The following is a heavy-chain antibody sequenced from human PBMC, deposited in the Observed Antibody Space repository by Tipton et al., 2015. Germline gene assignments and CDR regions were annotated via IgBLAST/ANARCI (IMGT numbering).Heavy chain of an antibody. J-gene: IGHJ4*02. Sequence: SLRLSCAASGFTFNNYWMTWVRQAPGKGLEWVANIKPDGSDQYYVDSVKGRFTFSRDNAKNSMYLQMNSLRPEDTAVYYCARSGGYGWDYWGQGALVTVSS. D-gene: IGHD5-12*01. CDR2: IKPDGSDQ. CDR1: GFTFNNYW. V-gene: IGHV3-7*01. CDR3: ARSGGYGWDY.